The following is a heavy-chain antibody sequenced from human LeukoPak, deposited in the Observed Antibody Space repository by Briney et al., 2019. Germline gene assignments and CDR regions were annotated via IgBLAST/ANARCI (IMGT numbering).Heavy chain of an antibody. CDR3: ATDPIYGEGFGWYVGY. D-gene: IGHD4-17*01. Sequence: ASVKVSCKVSGYTLTELSMHWVRQAPGKGLEWMGGFDPEDGETIYAQKFQGRVTMTEDTSTDTAYMELSSLRSEDTAVYYCATDPIYGEGFGWYVGYWGQGTLVTVSS. J-gene: IGHJ4*02. CDR2: FDPEDGET. V-gene: IGHV1-24*01. CDR1: GYTLTELS.